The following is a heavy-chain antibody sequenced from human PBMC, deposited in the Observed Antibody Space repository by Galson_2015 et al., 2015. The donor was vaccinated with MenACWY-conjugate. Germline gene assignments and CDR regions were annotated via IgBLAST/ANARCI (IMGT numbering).Heavy chain of an antibody. CDR2: IYPDDSET. CDR3: ARPGGSGSETWFDP. CDR1: GYSFSSHF. V-gene: IGHV5-51*01. D-gene: IGHD3-10*01. Sequence: QSGAEVKKPGESLKISCKGSGYSFSSHFIGWVRQVPGKGLERMGIIYPDDSETRYSPSFQGQVTISADKSISTAYLQWSSLKASDTAMYYCARPGGSGSETWFDPWGQGTLVTVSS. J-gene: IGHJ5*02.